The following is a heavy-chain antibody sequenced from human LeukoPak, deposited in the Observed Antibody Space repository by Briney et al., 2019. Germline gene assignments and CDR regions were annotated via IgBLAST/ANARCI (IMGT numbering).Heavy chain of an antibody. CDR1: GFTFGDYA. CDR2: IRSKAYGGTT. CDR3: TRDGYNSAYFDY. V-gene: IGHV3-49*03. D-gene: IGHD5-24*01. Sequence: GGSLRLSCTASGFTFGDYAMSWFRQAPGKGLEWVGFIRSKAYGGTTEYAASVKSRFTISRDDSKSIAYLQMNSLKTEDTAVYYCTRDGYNSAYFDYWGQGTLVTVSS. J-gene: IGHJ4*02.